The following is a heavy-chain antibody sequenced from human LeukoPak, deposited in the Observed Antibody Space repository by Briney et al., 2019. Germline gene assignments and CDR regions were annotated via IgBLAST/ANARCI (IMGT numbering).Heavy chain of an antibody. CDR3: AREYSSGWYGVKNDY. CDR1: GGSISSYY. D-gene: IGHD6-19*01. Sequence: SETLSLTCTVSGGSISSYYWSWIRQPPGKGLEWIGYIYYSGSTYYNPSLKSRVTISVDTSKNQFSLKLSSVTAADTAVYYCAREYSSGWYGVKNDYWGQGTLVTVSS. J-gene: IGHJ4*02. CDR2: IYYSGST. V-gene: IGHV4-59*12.